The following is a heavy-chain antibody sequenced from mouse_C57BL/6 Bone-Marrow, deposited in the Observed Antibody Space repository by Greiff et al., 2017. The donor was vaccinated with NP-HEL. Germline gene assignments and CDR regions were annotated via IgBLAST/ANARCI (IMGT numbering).Heavy chain of an antibody. Sequence: QVQLQQSGPELVKPGASVKISCKASGYAFSSSWMNWVKQRPGKGLEWIGRIYPGDGDTNYNGKFKGKATLTADKSSSTAYMQLSSLTSADSAVYFCARDGYYPAWFAYWGQGTLVTVSA. V-gene: IGHV1-82*01. CDR2: IYPGDGDT. CDR3: ARDGYYPAWFAY. J-gene: IGHJ3*01. CDR1: GYAFSSSW. D-gene: IGHD2-3*01.